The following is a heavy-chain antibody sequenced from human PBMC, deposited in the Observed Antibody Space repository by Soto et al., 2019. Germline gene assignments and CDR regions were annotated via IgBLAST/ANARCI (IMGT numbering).Heavy chain of an antibody. J-gene: IGHJ4*02. CDR3: AKGDLKGYSYGSDY. Sequence: GGSLRLSCAASGFTFSSYAMSWVRQSPGKGLEWVSAISGSGGSTYYADSVKGRFTISRDNSKNTLYLQMNSLRAEDTAVYYCAKGDLKGYSYGSDYWGQGTLVTVSS. V-gene: IGHV3-23*01. CDR1: GFTFSSYA. CDR2: ISGSGGST. D-gene: IGHD5-18*01.